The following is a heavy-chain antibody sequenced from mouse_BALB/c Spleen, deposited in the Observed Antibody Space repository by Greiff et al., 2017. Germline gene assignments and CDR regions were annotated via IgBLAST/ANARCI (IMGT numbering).Heavy chain of an antibody. V-gene: IGHV1-87*01. D-gene: IGHD1-1*01. CDR1: GYTFTSYW. Sequence: QVQLQQSGAELARPGASVKLSCKASGYTFTSYWMQWVKQRPGQGLEWIGAIYPGDGDTRYTQKFKGKATLTADKSSSTAYMQLSSLASEDSAVYYCARSHYYYGSSYGGFAYWGQGTLVTVSA. CDR2: IYPGDGDT. CDR3: ARSHYYYGSSYGGFAY. J-gene: IGHJ3*01.